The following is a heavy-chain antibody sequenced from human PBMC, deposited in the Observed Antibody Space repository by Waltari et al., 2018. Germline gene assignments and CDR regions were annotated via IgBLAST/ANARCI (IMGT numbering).Heavy chain of an antibody. V-gene: IGHV5-51*01. J-gene: IGHJ6*03. CDR1: GYSFGSYW. D-gene: IGHD3-3*01. Sequence: EVQLVQSGAEVKKAGESLRISCKTSGYSFGSYWIGWVRQLPGKGLEWMGIIYPGDSNTRYRPSFQGQATLSVDKSINTAYLQWTSLKASDTAIYYCARHAVVRGYFDLSNGFYKFHYYVDVWGTGTTVTVSS. CDR3: ARHAVVRGYFDLSNGFYKFHYYVDV. CDR2: IYPGDSNT.